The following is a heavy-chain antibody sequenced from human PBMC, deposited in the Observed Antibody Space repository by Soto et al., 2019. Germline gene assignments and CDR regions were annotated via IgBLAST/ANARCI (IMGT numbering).Heavy chain of an antibody. Sequence: SEPLALTCTGSGGSISSYYWSWIRQPPGKGLEWIGYIYYSGSTNYNPSLKSRVTISVDTSKNQFSLKLSSVTAADTAVYYCARDGSSPYYGMDVWGQGTTVTVSS. J-gene: IGHJ6*02. CDR2: IYYSGST. D-gene: IGHD3-10*01. CDR1: GGSISSYY. V-gene: IGHV4-59*01. CDR3: ARDGSSPYYGMDV.